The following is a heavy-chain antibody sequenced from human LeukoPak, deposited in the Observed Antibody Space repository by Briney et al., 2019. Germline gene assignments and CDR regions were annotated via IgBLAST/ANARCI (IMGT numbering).Heavy chain of an antibody. D-gene: IGHD2-21*02. CDR1: GGSISSYY. CDR2: INYSGST. Sequence: PSETLSLTCTVSGGSISSYYWSWIRQPPGKGLEWIGYINYSGSTNYNPSLKSRVTISVDTSKNQFSLKLSSVTAADTAVYYCARQASEYCGGDCSTTWFDPWGQGTLVTVSS. V-gene: IGHV4-59*08. CDR3: ARQASEYCGGDCSTTWFDP. J-gene: IGHJ5*02.